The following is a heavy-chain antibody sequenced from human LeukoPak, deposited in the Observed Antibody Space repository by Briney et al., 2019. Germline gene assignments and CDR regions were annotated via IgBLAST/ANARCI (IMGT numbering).Heavy chain of an antibody. J-gene: IGHJ4*02. CDR1: GGSISSSSYS. CDR3: ARQGQVGATPFRQ. Sequence: SETLSLTCTVSGGSISSSSYSWGWIRQPPGKGLEWIGSIYYSGSTYYNPSLKSRVTISVDTSKNQFSLKLSSVTGADTAVYYCARQGQVGATPFRQWGQGTLVTVSS. D-gene: IGHD1-26*01. CDR2: IYYSGST. V-gene: IGHV4-39*01.